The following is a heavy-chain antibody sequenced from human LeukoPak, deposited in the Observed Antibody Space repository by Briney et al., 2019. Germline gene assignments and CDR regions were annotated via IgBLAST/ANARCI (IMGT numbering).Heavy chain of an antibody. CDR3: ARDLGRDAFDI. Sequence: PSETPSLTCTVSGGSISSGSYYWSWIRQPAGKGLEWIGRIYTSGSTNYNTSLKSRVTISVDTSKNQFSLKLSSVTAADTAVYYCARDLGRDAFDIWGQGTMVTVSS. CDR2: IYTSGST. D-gene: IGHD1-26*01. CDR1: GGSISSGSYY. V-gene: IGHV4-61*02. J-gene: IGHJ3*02.